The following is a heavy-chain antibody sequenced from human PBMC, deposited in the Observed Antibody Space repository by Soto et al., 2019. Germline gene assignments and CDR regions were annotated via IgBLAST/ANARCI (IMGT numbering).Heavy chain of an antibody. Sequence: SVKVSCKASGGTFSIYAISWVRQAPGQGLEWMGGIIPIFGTANYAQKFQGRVTITADESTSTAYMGLSSLRSEDTAVYYCATSYGYYYGMDVWGQGTTVTVSS. CDR2: IIPIFGTA. CDR3: ATSYGYYYGMDV. CDR1: GGTFSIYA. D-gene: IGHD5-18*01. V-gene: IGHV1-69*13. J-gene: IGHJ6*02.